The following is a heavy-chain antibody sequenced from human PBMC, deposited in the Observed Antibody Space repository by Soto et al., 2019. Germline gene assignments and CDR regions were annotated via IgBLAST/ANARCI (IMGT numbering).Heavy chain of an antibody. Sequence: PSETLSLTCSVSGGSRSSYYWSWIRQPPGKGLEWIGYIFFTGHTNYNPSLKSRFTISVDTSKNQFSLNVTSVTAADTAVYYCARAPGYSSGWWDYWGQGTLVTVSS. CDR3: ARAPGYSSGWWDY. CDR1: GGSRSSYY. D-gene: IGHD6-19*01. J-gene: IGHJ4*02. V-gene: IGHV4-59*01. CDR2: IFFTGHT.